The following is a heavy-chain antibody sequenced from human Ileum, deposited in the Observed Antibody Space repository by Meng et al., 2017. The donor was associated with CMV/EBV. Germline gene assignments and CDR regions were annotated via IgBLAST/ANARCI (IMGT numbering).Heavy chain of an antibody. CDR1: VYTFTNHN. CDR3: ARDNWGYDY. V-gene: IGHV1-18*01. Sequence: QVDLVQSRTEVKMPGVSLKVSCKTSVYTFTNHNIAWVRQAPGQGIEWMGWISVHHGNTDYAQKYQDRVTMTRDTSTNTAYMELRSLTSDDTAMYYCARDNWGYDYWGQGTLVTVSS. CDR2: ISVHHGNT. D-gene: IGHD7-27*01. J-gene: IGHJ4*02.